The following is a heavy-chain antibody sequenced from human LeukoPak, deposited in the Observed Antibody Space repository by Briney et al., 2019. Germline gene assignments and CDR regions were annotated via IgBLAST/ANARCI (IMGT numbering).Heavy chain of an antibody. CDR3: ARGVGATGGWFDP. CDR2: INPNSGGT. Sequence: ASVKVSCKASGYTFIGYYMHWVRQAPGQELEWMGWINPNSGGTNYAQKFQGRVTMTRDTSISTAYMELSRLRSDDTAVYYCARGVGATGGWFDPWGQGTLVTVSS. J-gene: IGHJ5*02. D-gene: IGHD1-26*01. CDR1: GYTFIGYY. V-gene: IGHV1-2*02.